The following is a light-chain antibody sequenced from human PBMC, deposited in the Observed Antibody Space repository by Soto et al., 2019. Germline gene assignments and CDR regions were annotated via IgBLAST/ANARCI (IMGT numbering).Light chain of an antibody. Sequence: VLTQPPSASGAPGQRVTISCTGSSSNIGAGYDVHWYQQLPGTAPKLLIYGNSNRPSGVPDRFSGSKSGTSASLAITGLQAEDEADYYCQSYDSSLSGYVFGTGTKVTVL. CDR3: QSYDSSLSGYV. V-gene: IGLV1-40*01. J-gene: IGLJ1*01. CDR1: SSNIGAGYD. CDR2: GNS.